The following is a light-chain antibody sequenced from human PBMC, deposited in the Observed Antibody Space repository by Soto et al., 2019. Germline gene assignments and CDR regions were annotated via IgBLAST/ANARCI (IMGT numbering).Light chain of an antibody. V-gene: IGLV2-8*01. J-gene: IGLJ1*01. CDR3: QSYDSSLSASYV. CDR2: DVT. Sequence: QSALTQPPSASGSPGQSVTISCTGTSSDVGGYNYVSWHQQHPGKAPKLIIYDVTKRPSGVPDRFSGSKSGYTASLTVSGLQAEDEADYYCQSYDSSLSASYVFGTGTKVTVL. CDR1: SSDVGGYNY.